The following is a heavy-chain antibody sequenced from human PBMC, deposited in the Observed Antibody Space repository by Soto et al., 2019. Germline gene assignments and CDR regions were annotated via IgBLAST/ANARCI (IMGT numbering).Heavy chain of an antibody. CDR1: GFSLSNAGLG. V-gene: IGHV2-26*04. Sequence: QVTVKESGPVLVKPTETLTLTCTVSGFSLSNAGLGVSWIRQPPGKALEWLAHIFSNDEKSYSTSLKTRLTVSKDTSKSQVVLTMTNTDPVDTATYYCASTSSTSWYWFDPWGQGTLVTVSS. D-gene: IGHD6-13*01. CDR2: IFSNDEK. J-gene: IGHJ5*02. CDR3: ASTSSTSWYWFDP.